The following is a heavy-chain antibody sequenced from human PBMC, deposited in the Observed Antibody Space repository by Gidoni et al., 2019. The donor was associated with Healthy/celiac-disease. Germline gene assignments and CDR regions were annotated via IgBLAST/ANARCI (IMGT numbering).Heavy chain of an antibody. CDR2: IIPILGIA. CDR3: ARARNYYDSSGYYRSNNWFDP. D-gene: IGHD3-22*01. Sequence: QVQLVQSGAAVKKPGSSVKVSCKASGGAFSRSTFGWVRQAPGQGLEWMGRIIPILGIANYAQKFQGRVTITADKSTSTAYMELSSLRSEDTAVYYCARARNYYDSSGYYRSNNWFDPWGQGTLVTVSS. J-gene: IGHJ5*02. V-gene: IGHV1-69*02. CDR1: GGAFSRST.